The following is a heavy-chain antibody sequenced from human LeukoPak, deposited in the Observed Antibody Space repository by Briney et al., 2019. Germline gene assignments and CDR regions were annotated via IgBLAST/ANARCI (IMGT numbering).Heavy chain of an antibody. D-gene: IGHD3-22*01. V-gene: IGHV4-4*07. CDR2: IYTSGST. Sequence: SETLSLTCTVSGGSISSYYWSWIRQPAGKGLEWIGRIYTSGSTNYNPSLKSRVTISVDTSKNQFSLKLSSVTAADTAVYYCARVKYDSSGYHTYYYYMDVWGKGTTVTVSS. CDR3: ARVKYDSSGYHTYYYYMDV. J-gene: IGHJ6*03. CDR1: GGSISSYY.